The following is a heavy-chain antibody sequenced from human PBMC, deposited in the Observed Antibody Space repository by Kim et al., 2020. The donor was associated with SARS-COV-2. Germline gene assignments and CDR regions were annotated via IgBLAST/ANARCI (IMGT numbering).Heavy chain of an antibody. D-gene: IGHD6-6*01. J-gene: IGHJ3*02. CDR2: T. V-gene: IGHV1-2*02. CDR3: ARDSSSDAFDI. Sequence: TNYAQKFQGRVTMTRDTSISTAYMELSRLRSDDTAVYYCARDSSSDAFDIWGQGTMVTVSS.